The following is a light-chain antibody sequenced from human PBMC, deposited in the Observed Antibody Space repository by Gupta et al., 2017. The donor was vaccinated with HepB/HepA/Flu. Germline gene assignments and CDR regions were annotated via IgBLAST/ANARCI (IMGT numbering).Light chain of an antibody. J-gene: IGKJ4*01. CDR1: QSISINY. Sequence: EIVLTPSPGTLSLSPGERATLSCRASQSISINYLAWYQQKPGQAARLLLYGIASRFTGIPDTFSGSGSATDFTLTIIGRVPEDFAVSYCQQYYGSRLTFGGGTRVEI. CDR3: QQYYGSRLT. V-gene: IGKV3-20*01. CDR2: GIA.